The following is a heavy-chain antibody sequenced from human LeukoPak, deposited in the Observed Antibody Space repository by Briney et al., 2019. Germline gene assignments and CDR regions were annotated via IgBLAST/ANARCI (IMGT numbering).Heavy chain of an antibody. D-gene: IGHD3-3*01. CDR1: GGTFSSYA. Sequence: SVKVSCKASGGTFSSYAISWGRQAPGQGLEWMGGVIPIVGTANYAQKFQGRVTITTDESTSTAYMELSSLRSEDTAVYYCAREGIFGARSQAHWGQGTLVTVSS. V-gene: IGHV1-69*05. J-gene: IGHJ4*02. CDR3: AREGIFGARSQAH. CDR2: VIPIVGTA.